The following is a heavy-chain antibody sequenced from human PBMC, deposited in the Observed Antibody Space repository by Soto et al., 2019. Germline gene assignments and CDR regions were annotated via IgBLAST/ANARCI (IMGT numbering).Heavy chain of an antibody. J-gene: IGHJ5*02. CDR2: IHSSGST. Sequence: QVQLQASGPGLVKPSETLSLTCTVSGASMNSYHWSWIRQPAGKGLEWIGHIHSSGSTNYNHSLKSRVTMSVDTSKNQFSLRLVSLTAADTAVYYCARDQGVAAAGITWFDRWGQGSLVTVSS. CDR1: GASMNSYH. D-gene: IGHD6-13*01. CDR3: ARDQGVAAAGITWFDR. V-gene: IGHV4-4*07.